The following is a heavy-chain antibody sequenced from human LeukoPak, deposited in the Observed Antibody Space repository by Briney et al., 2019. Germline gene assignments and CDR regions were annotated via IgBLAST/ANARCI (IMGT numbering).Heavy chain of an antibody. Sequence: GGSLRLSCAAPGFTVSSNYMSWVRQAPGKGLEWVSVIYSGGSTYYADSVKGRFTISRDNSKNTLYLQMNSLRAEDTAVYYCARDTRTIFGVVIAYFDYWGQGTLVTVSS. CDR1: GFTVSSNY. CDR3: ARDTRTIFGVVIAYFDY. D-gene: IGHD3-3*01. J-gene: IGHJ4*02. CDR2: IYSGGST. V-gene: IGHV3-66*01.